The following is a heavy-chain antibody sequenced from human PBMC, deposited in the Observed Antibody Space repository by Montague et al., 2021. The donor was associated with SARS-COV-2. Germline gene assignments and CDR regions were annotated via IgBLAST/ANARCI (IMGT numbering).Heavy chain of an antibody. V-gene: IGHV4-4*02. D-gene: IGHD4-11*01. J-gene: IGHJ4*02. CDR1: GVSITSTNW. CDR2: ISYGGIA. Sequence: SETLSLTCAVSGVSITSTNWWSLVRQPPGKGLEWIGEISYGGIATYNPSLKSRATISMDRSRNLCSLQLSSVTAADTAIYYCAGKVLTVPADYWGQGTLVTVS. CDR3: AGKVLTVPADY.